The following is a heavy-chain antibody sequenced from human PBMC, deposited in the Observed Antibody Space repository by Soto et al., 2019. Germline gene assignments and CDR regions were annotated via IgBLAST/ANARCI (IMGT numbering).Heavy chain of an antibody. CDR1: GYTFTSYA. CDR3: ARGWRVRGVKIFDRYYFDY. D-gene: IGHD3-10*01. V-gene: IGHV1-3*01. Sequence: QVQFVQSGAEVKKPGASVKVSCKASGYTFTSYAMHWVRQAPGQRLEWMGWINAGNGNTKYSQKFQGRVTITRDTSASTAYMELSSLRSEDTAVYYCARGWRVRGVKIFDRYYFDYWGQGTLVTVSS. CDR2: INAGNGNT. J-gene: IGHJ4*02.